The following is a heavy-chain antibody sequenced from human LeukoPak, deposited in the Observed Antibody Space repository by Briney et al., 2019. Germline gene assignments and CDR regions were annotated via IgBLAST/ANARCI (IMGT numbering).Heavy chain of an antibody. CDR2: IRTDGDT. CDR3: ARDARVGDPLDY. V-gene: IGHV3-74*01. CDR1: GFTFSNYW. D-gene: IGHD4-17*01. Sequence: GGSLRLSCAASGFTFSNYWMHWVRQAPDKGLMWVSRIRTDGDTSYADSVRGRFTISRDDSKNTLYLQMNSLRAEDTAVYYCARDARVGDPLDYWGQGTLVTVSS. J-gene: IGHJ4*02.